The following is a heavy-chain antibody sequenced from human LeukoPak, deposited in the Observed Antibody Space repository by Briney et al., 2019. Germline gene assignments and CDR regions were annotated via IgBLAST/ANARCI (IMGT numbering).Heavy chain of an antibody. CDR3: ASSSGGSEINWFDG. Sequence: PSETLSLTCAVSGGSFSGYYLSWLRQPPGKGLEWIGEINHSGSTNYNPSLKSRVTISVDTSKNQFSLRLSSVTAADTAVYYCASSSGGSEINWFDGWGQGTLVTVSS. CDR1: GGSFSGYY. D-gene: IGHD3-10*01. CDR2: INHSGST. J-gene: IGHJ5*02. V-gene: IGHV4-34*01.